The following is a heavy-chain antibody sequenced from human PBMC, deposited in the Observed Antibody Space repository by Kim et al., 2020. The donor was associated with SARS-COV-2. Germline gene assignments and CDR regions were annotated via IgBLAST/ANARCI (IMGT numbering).Heavy chain of an antibody. Sequence: ASVKVSCKASGYTFTSYAMNWVRQAPGQGLEWMGWINTNTGNPTYAQCFTGRFVFSLDTSVSTAYLQISSLKAEDTAVYYCARDSIVGAWSGWYFDLWGRGTLVTVSS. J-gene: IGHJ2*01. D-gene: IGHD1-26*01. CDR1: GYTFTSYA. CDR3: ARDSIVGAWSGWYFDL. V-gene: IGHV7-4-1*02. CDR2: INTNTGNP.